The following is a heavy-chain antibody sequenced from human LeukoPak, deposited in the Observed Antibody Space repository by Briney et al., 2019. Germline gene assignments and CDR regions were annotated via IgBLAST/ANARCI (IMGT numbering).Heavy chain of an antibody. V-gene: IGHV4-59*06. J-gene: IGHJ5*02. D-gene: IGHD2-2*01. Sequence: PGGSLRLSCAASGFTFSSYSMNWVRQAPGKGLEWIGYIYYSGSTYYNPSLKSRVTISVDTSKNQFSLKLSSVTAADTAVYYCAKSSTSISGWFDPWGQGTLVTVSS. CDR3: AKSSTSISGWFDP. CDR1: GFTFSSYS. CDR2: IYYSGST.